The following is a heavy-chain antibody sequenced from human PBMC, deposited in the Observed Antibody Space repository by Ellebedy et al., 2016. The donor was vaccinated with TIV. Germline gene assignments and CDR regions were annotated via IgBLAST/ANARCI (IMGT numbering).Heavy chain of an antibody. CDR2: ISYDGSNK. CDR3: AKGLMGSTGWNDHIDN. D-gene: IGHD6-19*01. J-gene: IGHJ4*02. Sequence: GGSLRLXXAGSGFTFSSYGMHWVRQAPGKGLEWVAVISYDGSNKYYGDSVKGRFTISRDSSRKMLYLQMDSLRAADTAVYYCAKGLMGSTGWNDHIDNWGQGTLVTVSS. V-gene: IGHV3-30*18. CDR1: GFTFSSYG.